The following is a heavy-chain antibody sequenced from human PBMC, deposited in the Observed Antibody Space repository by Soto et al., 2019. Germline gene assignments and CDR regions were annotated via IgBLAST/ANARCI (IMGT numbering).Heavy chain of an antibody. Sequence: GGSLRLSCAASGFTFSSYAMSWVRQAPGKGLEWVSAISGSGGSTYYADSVKGRFTISRDNSKNTLYLQMNSLRAEDTAVYYCAKDPRRGELRWFTTLDAFDIWGQEKMVTVSS. V-gene: IGHV3-23*01. CDR2: ISGSGGST. CDR1: GFTFSSYA. CDR3: AKDPRRGELRWFTTLDAFDI. J-gene: IGHJ3*02. D-gene: IGHD3-16*01.